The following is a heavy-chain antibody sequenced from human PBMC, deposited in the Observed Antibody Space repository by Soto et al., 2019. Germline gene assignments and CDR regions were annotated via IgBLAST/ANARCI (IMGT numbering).Heavy chain of an antibody. CDR2: IYYSGST. CDR1: GGSISSGGYY. V-gene: IGHV4-31*03. J-gene: IGHJ4*02. Sequence: QVQLQESGPGLVKPSQTLSLTCTVSGGSISSGGYYWSWIRQHPGKGLEWIGYIYYSGSTYYNPSLKSRVTISVDTSKDQFSLKLSSVTAADTAVYYCARARAPPYYYGSGTIDYWGQGTLVTVSS. CDR3: ARARAPPYYYGSGTIDY. D-gene: IGHD3-10*01.